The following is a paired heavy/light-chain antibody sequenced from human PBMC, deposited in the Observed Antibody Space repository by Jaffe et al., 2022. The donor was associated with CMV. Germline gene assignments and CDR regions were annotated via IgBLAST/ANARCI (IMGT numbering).Heavy chain of an antibody. D-gene: IGHD3-22*01. CDR1: GGSITSSSYR. V-gene: IGHV4-39*01. CDR2: IYHSGSA. CDR3: ARRALTVVPYYMDV. Sequence: QLQLQESGPGLVKPSETLSLTCTISGGSITSSSYRWGWIRQPPGKGLEWIGSIYHSGSANYNPSLKSRVSISVDTSKDQFSLTLSSVTAADTAVYYCARRALTVVPYYMDVWGKGTAVTVSS. J-gene: IGHJ6*03.
Light chain of an antibody. J-gene: IGKJ3*01. CDR3: QQRSSWPLT. CDR1: QSVGSS. CDR2: DTS. V-gene: IGKV3-11*01. Sequence: EIVLTQSPATLSLSPGERVTLSCRASQSVGSSLAWYQQKPGQAPRLLIYDTSNRATGIPARFSGSGSGTDFTLTISSLEPEDFAAYYCQQRSSWPLTFGPGTKVAIK.